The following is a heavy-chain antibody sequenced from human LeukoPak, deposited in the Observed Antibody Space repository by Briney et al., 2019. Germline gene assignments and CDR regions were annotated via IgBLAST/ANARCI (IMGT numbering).Heavy chain of an antibody. CDR3: ARVLAGRGGFDY. CDR2: IISSSSYI. D-gene: IGHD6-19*01. V-gene: IGHV3-21*01. Sequence: GGSLRLSCAASGFTFSGYSMNWVRQAPTKGLEWVSSIISSSSYIYYADSVKGRFTISRDNARISLYLQMNSLRAEDTAVYYCARVLAGRGGFDYWGQGTLVTVSS. CDR1: GFTFSGYS. J-gene: IGHJ4*02.